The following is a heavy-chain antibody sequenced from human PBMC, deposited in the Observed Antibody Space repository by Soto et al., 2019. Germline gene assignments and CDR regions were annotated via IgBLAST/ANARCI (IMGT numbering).Heavy chain of an antibody. D-gene: IGHD2-15*01. CDR2: IIPIFGTA. CDR3: ARALRSGGSCYFDY. J-gene: IGHJ4*02. V-gene: IGHV1-69*13. CDR1: GGTFSSYA. Sequence: ASVKVSCKASGGTFSSYAISWVRQAPGQGLEWMGGIIPIFGTANYAQKFQGRVTITADESTSTAYMELSSLRSEDTAVYYCARALRSGGSCYFDYWGQGTLVTVSS.